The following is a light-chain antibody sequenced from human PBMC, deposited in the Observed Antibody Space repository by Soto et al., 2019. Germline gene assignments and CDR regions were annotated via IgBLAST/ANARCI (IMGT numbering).Light chain of an antibody. Sequence: QSVLTQPSSWSGSPGQSITISCTGTISDVGSYNLVSWYQQHPGKAPKLMIYEGSKRPSGVSNRFSGSKSGNTASLTISGLQAEDGADYYCCSYAGSSTLYVVFGGGTKVTVL. CDR3: CSYAGSSTLYVV. CDR2: EGS. CDR1: ISDVGSYNL. J-gene: IGLJ2*01. V-gene: IGLV2-23*01.